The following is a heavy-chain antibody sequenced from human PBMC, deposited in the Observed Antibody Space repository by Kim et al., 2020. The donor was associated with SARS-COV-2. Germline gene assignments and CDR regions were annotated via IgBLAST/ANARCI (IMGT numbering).Heavy chain of an antibody. J-gene: IGHJ6*01. CDR3: GRRGASASSSCYGM. CDR1: GFTFSSYY. Sequence: GGSLRLSCVASGFTFSSYYMSWVRQAPGKGLVWVSRLNSGGSSINSEDSVRGRFIISSDTAKNTLFLQNNRLAADAAAVYYCGRRGASASSSCYGM. D-gene: IGHD3-10*01. CDR2: LNSGGSSI. V-gene: IGHV3-74*01.